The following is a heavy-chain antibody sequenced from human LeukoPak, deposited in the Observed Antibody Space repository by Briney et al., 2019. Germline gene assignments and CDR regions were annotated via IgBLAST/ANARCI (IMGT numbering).Heavy chain of an antibody. V-gene: IGHV3-66*01. J-gene: IGHJ4*02. Sequence: GGSLRLSCAASGFTFSDYYMSWIRQAPGKGLEWVSLIYSDDSTYCADSVKGRFTISRDNSKNTLYLQMNSLRVEDTAVYYCARVGYTGTWYSSPPFDYWGQGTLVTVSS. CDR3: ARVGYTGTWYSSPPFDY. D-gene: IGHD6-13*01. CDR1: GFTFSDYY. CDR2: IYSDDST.